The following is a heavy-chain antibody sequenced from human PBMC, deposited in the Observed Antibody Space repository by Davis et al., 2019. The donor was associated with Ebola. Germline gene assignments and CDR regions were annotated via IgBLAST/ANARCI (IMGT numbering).Heavy chain of an antibody. CDR2: IIPILDTP. V-gene: IGHV1-69*13. Sequence: SVKVSCKTSGGSFSSHPISWVRQAPRQGLEWMGGIIPILDTPHYGQKFQGRITITADASTSTAYMELSSLRSEDTATYFWARDFDGGNYYFDYWGPGTPVTVSS. CDR3: ARDFDGGNYYFDY. CDR1: GGSFSSHP. D-gene: IGHD3-9*01. J-gene: IGHJ4*02.